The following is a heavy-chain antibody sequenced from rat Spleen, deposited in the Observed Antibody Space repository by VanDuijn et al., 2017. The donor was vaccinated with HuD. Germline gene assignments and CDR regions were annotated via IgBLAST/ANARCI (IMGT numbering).Heavy chain of an antibody. D-gene: IGHD1-11*01. CDR2: ISPSGGST. CDR1: GFTFSNYG. J-gene: IGHJ4*01. Sequence: EVQLVESGGGLVQPGRSLKLSCTASGFTFSNYGMHWIRQAPSKGLEWVASISPSGGSTYYRDSVKGRFTVSRDNAKSSLYLQMDSLRSEDSATYYCARSTVYVMDAWGQGASVTVSS. V-gene: IGHV5-19*01. CDR3: ARSTVYVMDA.